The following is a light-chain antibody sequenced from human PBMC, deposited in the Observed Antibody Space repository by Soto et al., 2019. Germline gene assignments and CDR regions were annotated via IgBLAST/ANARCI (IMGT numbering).Light chain of an antibody. Sequence: QSVVTQPPSVSGAPGQRVTISCTGSSSNIGAGYDVHWYQQFLGTAPKLLIYGNNNRPSGVPDRFSGSKSGTSASLAITGLQAEDEADYYCQSFDTRLNSVVFGGGTKLTVL. V-gene: IGLV1-40*01. J-gene: IGLJ2*01. CDR1: SSNIGAGYD. CDR3: QSFDTRLNSVV. CDR2: GNN.